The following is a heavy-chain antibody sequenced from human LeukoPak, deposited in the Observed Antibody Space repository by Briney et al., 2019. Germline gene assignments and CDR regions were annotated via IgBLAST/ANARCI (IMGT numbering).Heavy chain of an antibody. CDR1: RFTVNSNY. V-gene: IGHV3-66*01. CDR3: AGGYCSGGSCIDAFDI. D-gene: IGHD2-15*01. Sequence: PGGSLRLSCAASRFTVNSNYMSWVRQAPGKGLEWVSVIYSGGSTYYADSVKGRFTISRDNSKNTLYLQMNSLRAEDTAVYYCAGGYCSGGSCIDAFDIWGQGTMVTVSS. J-gene: IGHJ3*02. CDR2: IYSGGST.